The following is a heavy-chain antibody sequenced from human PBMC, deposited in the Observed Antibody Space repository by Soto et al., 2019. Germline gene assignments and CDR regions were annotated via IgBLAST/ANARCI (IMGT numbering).Heavy chain of an antibody. V-gene: IGHV1-69*13. CDR2: IIPIFGTA. Sequence: WASVKVSCKASGGTFSSYAISWVRQAPGQGLEWMGGIIPIFGTANYAQKFQGRVTVTADESTSTAYMELSSLRSEDTAVYYCARPVYYYDSSGYYSYAFDIWGQGTMVTVSS. CDR3: ARPVYYYDSSGYYSYAFDI. J-gene: IGHJ3*02. CDR1: GGTFSSYA. D-gene: IGHD3-22*01.